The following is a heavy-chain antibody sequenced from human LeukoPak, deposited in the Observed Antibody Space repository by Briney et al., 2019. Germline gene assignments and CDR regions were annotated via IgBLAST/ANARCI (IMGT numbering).Heavy chain of an antibody. CDR3: ARQVDSTMALPDY. V-gene: IGHV1-18*01. Sequence: ASVKVPCKASGYTFASYGVTWVRQAPGQGLEWMGWISTYNGNTNYPQKLQGRVTVTTDTSTSTAYMELRSLRSDDTAVYYCARQVDSTMALPDYWGQGTLVTVSS. J-gene: IGHJ4*02. CDR2: ISTYNGNT. CDR1: GYTFASYG. D-gene: IGHD3-10*01.